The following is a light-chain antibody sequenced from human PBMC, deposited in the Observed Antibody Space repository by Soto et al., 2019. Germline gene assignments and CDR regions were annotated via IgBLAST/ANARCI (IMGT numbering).Light chain of an antibody. Sequence: EIVLTQSPATLSLSPGERATLSCRASQSVSSYLAWYQQKPGQAPRLLIYDASNRATGIPAGFSGSGSGTDFTLTISSLEPEDFAVYYCQQRSNWPGFTFGPGTKVDIK. CDR2: DAS. J-gene: IGKJ3*01. CDR1: QSVSSY. CDR3: QQRSNWPGFT. V-gene: IGKV3-11*01.